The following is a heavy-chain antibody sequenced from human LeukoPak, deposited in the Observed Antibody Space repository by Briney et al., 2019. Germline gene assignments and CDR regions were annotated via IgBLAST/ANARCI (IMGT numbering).Heavy chain of an antibody. CDR2: IYNRGST. D-gene: IGHD1-26*01. J-gene: IGHJ4*02. Sequence: SETLSLTCTVSGGSLRSGSYYWSWIRQPAGKGLEWIGRIYNRGSTNYNPSLKSRVTMSEDTSKNQFSLKLTSVTAADTAVYYCARGHGSFDSWGQGTLVTVSA. V-gene: IGHV4-61*02. CDR3: ARGHGSFDS. CDR1: GGSLRSGSYY.